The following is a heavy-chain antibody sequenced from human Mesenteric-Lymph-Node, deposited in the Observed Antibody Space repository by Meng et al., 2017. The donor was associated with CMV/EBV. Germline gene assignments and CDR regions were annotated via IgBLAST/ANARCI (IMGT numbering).Heavy chain of an antibody. D-gene: IGHD5-12*01. CDR3: ASRFGYSGYVKKFYYYYYGMDV. CDR1: GYSFTDYY. Sequence: ASVKVSCKGSGYSFTDYYMHWVRQAPGQGLEWMGWINPNSGDTNYAQKFEGRVTMTRDTSMSTAYMELSRLRSDDTAVYYCASRFGYSGYVKKFYYYYYGMDVWGQGTTVTVSS. V-gene: IGHV1-2*02. CDR2: INPNSGDT. J-gene: IGHJ6*02.